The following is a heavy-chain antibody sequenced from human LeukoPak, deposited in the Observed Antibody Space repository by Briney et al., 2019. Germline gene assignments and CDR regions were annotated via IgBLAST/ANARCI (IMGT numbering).Heavy chain of an antibody. D-gene: IGHD2-2*01. CDR2: IYPADSDT. V-gene: IGHV5-51*01. CDR3: ARPGVPGSSFSAFDI. CDR1: GYRFTSFW. J-gene: IGHJ3*02. Sequence: GDSLKISCKGSGYRFTSFWIGWVRQIPGKGPEWMGIIYPADSDTRYNPSFQGQVTISADKSISTAYLQWSSLKASDTAMYYCARPGVPGSSFSAFDIWGQGTVLTVSS.